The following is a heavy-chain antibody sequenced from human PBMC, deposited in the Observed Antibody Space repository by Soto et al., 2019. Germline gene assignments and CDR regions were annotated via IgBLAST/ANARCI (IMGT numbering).Heavy chain of an antibody. J-gene: IGHJ1*01. V-gene: IGHV3-48*03. D-gene: IGHD3-16*02. CDR3: ARSSQSFIEYFQQ. CDR2: ISSSGYNI. CDR1: GFTFSSYE. Sequence: EVQLVESGGGLVQPGGSLSLTCGASGFTFSSYEMIWVRQAPGKGLEWVSYISSSGYNIHYADSVKGRFTISRDNVKHALYLHMNSLRVEDTGVYYCARSSQSFIEYFQQWGQGTLVTVSS.